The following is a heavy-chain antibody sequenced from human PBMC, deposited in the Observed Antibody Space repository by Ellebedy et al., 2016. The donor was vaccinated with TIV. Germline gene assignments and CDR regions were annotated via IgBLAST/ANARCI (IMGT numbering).Heavy chain of an antibody. V-gene: IGHV3-23*01. CDR3: ARDGLYTTVNF. CDR2: ITFNGGST. CDR1: GFTFSTYA. D-gene: IGHD2-2*02. J-gene: IGHJ4*02. Sequence: GGSLRLSCAGSGFTFSTYAMSWVRLAPGKGLEWVSGITFNGGSTYDADSVKGQFTISRDNSKNTLYLQMNSLRVEDTGIYYCARDGLYTTVNFWGQGTQVTVSS.